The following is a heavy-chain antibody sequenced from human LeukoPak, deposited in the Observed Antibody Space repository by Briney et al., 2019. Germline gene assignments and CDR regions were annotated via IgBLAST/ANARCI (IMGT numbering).Heavy chain of an antibody. CDR3: AREDYYDSSGYYLGY. D-gene: IGHD3-22*01. CDR1: GFTFSSYS. V-gene: IGHV3-21*01. J-gene: IGHJ4*02. CDR2: ISSSSSYI. Sequence: GGSLRLSCAASGFTFSSYSMNWVRQAPGKGLEWVSSISSSSSYIYYADSVKGRFTISRDNAKNSLYLQMNSLRAEDTAVYYCAREDYYDSSGYYLGYWGQGTLLTVSS.